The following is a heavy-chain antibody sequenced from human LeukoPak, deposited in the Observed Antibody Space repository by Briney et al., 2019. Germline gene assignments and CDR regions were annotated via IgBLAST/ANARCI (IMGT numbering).Heavy chain of an antibody. CDR3: ARAIVVVPAARRNGGMDV. D-gene: IGHD2-2*01. CDR1: GGSISSYW. Sequence: PSETLSLTCTVSGGSISSYWWSWIRQPPGKGLEWIGYIYYSGSISYNPSLKSRVTISVDTSKNQFSLKLSSVTAADTAVYYCARAIVVVPAARRNGGMDVWGQGTTVTVSS. V-gene: IGHV4-59*01. J-gene: IGHJ6*02. CDR2: IYYSGSI.